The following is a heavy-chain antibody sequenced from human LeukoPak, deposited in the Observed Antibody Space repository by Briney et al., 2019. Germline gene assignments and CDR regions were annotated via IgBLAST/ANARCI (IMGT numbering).Heavy chain of an antibody. D-gene: IGHD3-22*01. V-gene: IGHV4-39*07. CDR3: ASSLGGEYYDSSGYPHTPSLDY. CDR2: IYYSGST. Sequence: PSETLSLTCTVSGGSISSSSYYWGWIRQPPGKGLEWIGSIYYSGSTYCNPSLKSRVTISVDTSKNQFSLKLSSVTAADTAVYYCASSLGGEYYDSSGYPHTPSLDYWGQGTLVTVSS. CDR1: GGSISSSSYY. J-gene: IGHJ4*02.